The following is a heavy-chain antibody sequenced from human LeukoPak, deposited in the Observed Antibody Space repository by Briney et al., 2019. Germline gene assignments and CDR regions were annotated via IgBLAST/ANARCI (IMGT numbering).Heavy chain of an antibody. CDR3: AKLSWPRFED. J-gene: IGHJ4*02. Sequence: GGSLRLSCAVSGFTFSIYDIRWARQAPGRGLEGVLSISGSDGSTYYADSVKGRFTISRDNSKDTLYLQMNSLRAEDTAVYYCAKLSWPRFEDWGQGTLVTVSS. V-gene: IGHV3-23*01. D-gene: IGHD5-12*01. CDR2: ISGSDGST. CDR1: GFTFSIYD.